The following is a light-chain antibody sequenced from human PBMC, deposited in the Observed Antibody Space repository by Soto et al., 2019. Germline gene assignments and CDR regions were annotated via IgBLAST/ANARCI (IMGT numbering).Light chain of an antibody. Sequence: DIQMTQSPSSLSASVGDRVTITCRASQSISSYLNWYQQKPGKAPKLLIYAASSLQSGDPSRFSGSCSWTDFTFTICSLLSKDFATYYWQQSYSTPRTFGGRTKVDIK. CDR1: QSISSY. CDR3: QQSYSTPRT. V-gene: IGKV1-39*01. J-gene: IGKJ4*02. CDR2: AAS.